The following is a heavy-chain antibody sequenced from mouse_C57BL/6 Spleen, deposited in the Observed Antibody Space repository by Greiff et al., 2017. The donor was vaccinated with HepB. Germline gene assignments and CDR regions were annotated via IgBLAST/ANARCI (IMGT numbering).Heavy chain of an antibody. CDR3: ARGDDYDVFAY. CDR1: GYSITSGYN. CDR2: IRYDGSN. Sequence: DVKLQESGPGLVKPSQSLSLTCSVTGYSITSGYNWHWIRQFPGNKLECMSYIRYDGSNNYNPSLKNQISITCDTSKNQFFLKLNSVTTEDTSSYYCARGDDYDVFAYWGQGTLVTVSA. V-gene: IGHV3-6*01. J-gene: IGHJ3*01. D-gene: IGHD2-4*01.